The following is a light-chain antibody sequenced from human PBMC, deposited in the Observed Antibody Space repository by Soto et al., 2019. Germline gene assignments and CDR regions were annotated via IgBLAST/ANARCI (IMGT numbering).Light chain of an antibody. J-gene: IGLJ3*02. CDR3: AACDDSLNGPL. CDR1: SSNIGSNT. CDR2: TNN. V-gene: IGLV1-44*01. Sequence: QSVLTQPPSASGTPGQRVTISCSGSSSNIGSNTVNWYQHLPGTAPKLLIYTNNQRPSGVPDRFSGSKSGTSASLAISGLQSEDEADYYCAACDDSLNGPLFGGGTKLTVL.